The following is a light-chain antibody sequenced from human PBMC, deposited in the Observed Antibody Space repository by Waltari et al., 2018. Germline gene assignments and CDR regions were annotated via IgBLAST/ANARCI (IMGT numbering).Light chain of an antibody. CDR1: SGSIASNY. J-gene: IGLJ3*02. CDR2: EDD. CDR3: QSYDSSSNWV. Sequence: NFMLTQPHSVSESPGKTVTISCTGSSGSIASNYVQWYQQRPGSAPTTVIYEDDQRPSGVPVRFSGSIDSSSNSASLTISGLKTEDEADYYCQSYDSSSNWVFGGGTRLTVL. V-gene: IGLV6-57*02.